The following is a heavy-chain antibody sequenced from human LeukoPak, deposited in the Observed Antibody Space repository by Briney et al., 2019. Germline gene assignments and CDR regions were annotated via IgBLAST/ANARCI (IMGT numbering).Heavy chain of an antibody. CDR2: IIPIFGTA. J-gene: IGHJ3*02. D-gene: IGHD3-10*01. CDR1: GGTFSSYA. Sequence: SVKVSCKASGGTFSSYAISWVRQAPGQGLEWMGGIIPIFGTANYAQKFQGRVTITADESTSTAYMGLSSLRSEDTAVYYCWAGSGSYFEAFDIWGQGTMVTVSS. V-gene: IGHV1-69*01. CDR3: WAGSGSYFEAFDI.